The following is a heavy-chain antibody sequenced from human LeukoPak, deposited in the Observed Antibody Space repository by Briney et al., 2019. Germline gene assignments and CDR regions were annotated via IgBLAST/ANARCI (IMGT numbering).Heavy chain of an antibody. J-gene: IGHJ4*02. CDR2: IYPGDSDT. CDR3: ARGSSGYTYAFDY. Sequence: GESLKISCKGSGYSFFAYWIGWVRQMRGKGLEWMGIIYPGDSDTRYSPSFQGQVTISADKSIRNAYLQWSSLKASDTAMYYCARGSSGYTYAFDYWGQGTLVTVSS. V-gene: IGHV5-51*01. CDR1: GYSFFAYW. D-gene: IGHD3-16*01.